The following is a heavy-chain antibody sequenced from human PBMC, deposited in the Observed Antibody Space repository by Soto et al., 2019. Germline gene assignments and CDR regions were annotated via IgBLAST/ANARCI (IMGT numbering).Heavy chain of an antibody. V-gene: IGHV1-58*01. CDR1: GFIFTSFG. Sequence: SVKVSCKASGFIFTSFGVQWLRQARGQRLEWIGWITVGTGNTNYAQKFQERVTITRDMSTSTAYMELRSLRSEDTAVYYCAAADSSGYYGGWGQGTQVTVSS. CDR3: AAADSSGYYGG. D-gene: IGHD3-22*01. CDR2: ITVGTGNT. J-gene: IGHJ4*02.